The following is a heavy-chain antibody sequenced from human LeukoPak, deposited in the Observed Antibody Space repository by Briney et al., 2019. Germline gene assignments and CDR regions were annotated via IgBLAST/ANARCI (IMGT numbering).Heavy chain of an antibody. CDR1: GGTFSSYA. D-gene: IGHD3-22*01. CDR2: IIPIFSTA. Sequence: GASVKVSCKASGGTFSSYAISWVRQAPGQGLEWMGGIIPIFSTANYAQKFQGRVTITADESTSTAYMELSSLRSEDTAVYYCAREEHYYDSSGYRYDYWGQGTLVTVSS. J-gene: IGHJ4*02. CDR3: AREEHYYDSSGYRYDY. V-gene: IGHV1-69*13.